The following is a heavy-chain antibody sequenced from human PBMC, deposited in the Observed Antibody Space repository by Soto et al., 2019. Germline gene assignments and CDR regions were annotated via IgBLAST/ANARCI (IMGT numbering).Heavy chain of an antibody. J-gene: IGHJ2*01. CDR1: GLRFSTSV. CDR3: AKTYDYDSSGRNWYFDL. V-gene: IGHV3-33*03. CDR2: ISSDETNE. D-gene: IGHD3-22*01. Sequence: PCGCTRLSCAACGLRFSTSVIHGVCQTPGKGLEWVAVISSDETNEDYADSVKGRFTISRDNAKNSLYLQMNSLRAEDTALYYCAKTYDYDSSGRNWYFDLWGRGTLVTVSS.